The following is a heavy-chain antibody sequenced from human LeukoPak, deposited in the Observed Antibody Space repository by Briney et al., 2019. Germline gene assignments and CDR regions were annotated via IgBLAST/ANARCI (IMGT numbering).Heavy chain of an antibody. CDR2: IIPIFGTA. J-gene: IGHJ4*02. CDR3: ARSKERYFDPFDY. D-gene: IGHD3-9*01. CDR1: GYSFNSYA. Sequence: ASVTVSCKASGYSFNSYAINWVRQAPGQGLEWMGGIIPIFGTANYAQKFQGRVTITAGKSTSTAYMELSSLRSEDTAVYYCARSKERYFDPFDYWGQGTLVTVSS. V-gene: IGHV1-69*06.